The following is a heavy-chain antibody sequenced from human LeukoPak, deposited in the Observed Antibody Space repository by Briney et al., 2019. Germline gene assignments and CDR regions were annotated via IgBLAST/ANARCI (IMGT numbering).Heavy chain of an antibody. J-gene: IGHJ4*02. V-gene: IGHV3-66*01. CDR2: IYSGGST. CDR3: ARDLLGDHLDY. Sequence: GGSLRLSCAASGFTVSSNYMSWVRQAPGKGLEWVSVIYSGGSTYYADSVKGRFTISRDNSKNTLYLQMNSLRAEDTAVYYCARDLLGDHLDYWGQGTLVTVSS. CDR1: GFTVSSNY. D-gene: IGHD4-17*01.